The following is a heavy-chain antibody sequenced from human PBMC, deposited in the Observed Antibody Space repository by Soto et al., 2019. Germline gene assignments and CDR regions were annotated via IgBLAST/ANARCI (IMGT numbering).Heavy chain of an antibody. V-gene: IGHV4-31*03. CDR3: ARYGSGTYYPTTFDY. J-gene: IGHJ4*02. Sequence: QVQLQESGPGLVKPSQTLSLTCTVSGGSISSGGYYWSWIRQHPGKGLECIGYIYYSGSTYYNPTLKRRVTISVDTSENRFSLRLCSVTAADTAVYYCARYGSGTYYPTTFDYWGQGTLVTVSS. CDR1: GGSISSGGYY. D-gene: IGHD3-10*01. CDR2: IYYSGST.